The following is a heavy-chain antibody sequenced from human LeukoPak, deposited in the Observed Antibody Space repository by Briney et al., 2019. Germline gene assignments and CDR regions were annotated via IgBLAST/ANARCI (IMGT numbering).Heavy chain of an antibody. CDR2: IKQDASEK. D-gene: IGHD6-25*01. J-gene: IGHJ4*02. CDR3: ARDGLSAALDF. Sequence: PGGSLRLSCAASGFTFRSFWMSWVRQAPGKGLEWVANIKQDASEKYYADSVKGRFTISRDNRKNSLDLQMNSLRVEDTAVYYCARDGLSAALDFWGQGTLVIVSS. CDR1: GFTFRSFW. V-gene: IGHV3-7*03.